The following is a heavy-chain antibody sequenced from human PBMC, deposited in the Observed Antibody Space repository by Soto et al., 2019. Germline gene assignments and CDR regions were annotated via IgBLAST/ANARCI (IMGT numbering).Heavy chain of an antibody. Sequence: QVQLVQSGAEVKKPGSSVKVSCKASGGTFSSYAISWVRQAPGQGLEWMGGIIPIFGTANYAQKFQGRVTITADESTSTAYMELSSLSSEDTAVYYCARDSEGIAVAGTSFYFDYWGQGTLVTVSS. V-gene: IGHV1-69*01. D-gene: IGHD6-19*01. CDR1: GGTFSSYA. CDR2: IIPIFGTA. CDR3: ARDSEGIAVAGTSFYFDY. J-gene: IGHJ4*02.